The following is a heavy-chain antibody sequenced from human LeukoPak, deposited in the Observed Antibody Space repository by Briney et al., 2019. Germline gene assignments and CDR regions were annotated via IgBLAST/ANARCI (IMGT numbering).Heavy chain of an antibody. CDR1: GGSFSGYY. CDR2: INHSGST. Sequence: PSETLSLTCAVYGGSFSGYYWSWIRQPPGKGLEWIGEINHSGSTNYNPSLKSRVTISVDTSKNQFSLKLSSVTAADTAVYYCARRAKPFYYYGSGSGYYMDVWGKGTTVTISS. D-gene: IGHD3-10*01. CDR3: ARRAKPFYYYGSGSGYYMDV. V-gene: IGHV4-34*01. J-gene: IGHJ6*03.